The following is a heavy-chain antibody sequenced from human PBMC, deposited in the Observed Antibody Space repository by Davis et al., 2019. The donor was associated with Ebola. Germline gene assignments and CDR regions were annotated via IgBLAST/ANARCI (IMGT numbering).Heavy chain of an antibody. V-gene: IGHV3-23*01. CDR1: GITFSNYD. J-gene: IGHJ5*01. CDR2: ISNNGDNT. D-gene: IGHD2-2*01. CDR3: AREEGSSRWQNNWFDY. Sequence: GGSLRLSCVASGITFSNYDMSWVRQAPGKGLEWVSGISNNGDNTFYADSVRGRFIISRDDSKNTLYLQMNSLRVEDTAIYYCAREEGSSRWQNNWFDYWGQGTLVTVSS.